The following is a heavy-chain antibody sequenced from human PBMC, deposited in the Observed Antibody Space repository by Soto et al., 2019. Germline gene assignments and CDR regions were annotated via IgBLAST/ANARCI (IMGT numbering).Heavy chain of an antibody. CDR3: TRVATALPS. CDR2: IYYRGTT. J-gene: IGHJ5*02. D-gene: IGHD1-26*01. Sequence: SISVAWSVDEGCVELDYWSWIRQPPGKELEWIGNIYYRGTTNYNPSLQGRVTMSIDTSKNQFSLMLTSVTAADTAVYYCTRVATALPSWARAVLVTVSS. CDR1: EGCVELDY. V-gene: IGHV4-59*02.